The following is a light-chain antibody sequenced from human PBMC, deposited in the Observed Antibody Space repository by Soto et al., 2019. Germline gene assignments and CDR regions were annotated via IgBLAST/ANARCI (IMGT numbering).Light chain of an antibody. Sequence: ETVMTQSPATLSVSPGERATLSCRASQSVRNNLAWYKQKSGQAPRLLIYGASIRATGIPARFSGSGSGTDFTLTISSLQSEDFAVYHCQQYNNRPLTFGGGTKVDIK. V-gene: IGKV3D-15*01. CDR2: GAS. CDR1: QSVRNN. CDR3: QQYNNRPLT. J-gene: IGKJ4*01.